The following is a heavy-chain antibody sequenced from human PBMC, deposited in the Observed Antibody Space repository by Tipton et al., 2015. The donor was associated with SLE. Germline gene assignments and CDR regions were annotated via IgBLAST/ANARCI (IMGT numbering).Heavy chain of an antibody. CDR2: INHSGST. D-gene: IGHD3-10*01. CDR3: ARHGMGQYYYGSGSYGIFDY. CDR1: GGSFSGYY. Sequence: TLSLTCAVYGGSFSGYYWSWIRQPPGKGLEWIGEINHSGSTNYNPSLKSRVTISVDTSKNQFSLKLSSVTAADTAVYYCARHGMGQYYYGSGSYGIFDYWGQGTLVTVSS. J-gene: IGHJ4*02. V-gene: IGHV4-34*01.